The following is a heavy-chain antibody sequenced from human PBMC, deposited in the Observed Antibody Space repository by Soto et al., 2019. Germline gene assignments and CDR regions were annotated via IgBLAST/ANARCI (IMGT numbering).Heavy chain of an antibody. J-gene: IGHJ5*02. CDR1: GYTFTSYG. CDR2: INPGNGNT. D-gene: IGHD3-22*01. V-gene: IGHV1-3*01. Sequence: ASVKVSWKASGYTFTSYGMNWGRQAPGRGLEWMGWINPGNGNTKYSQKFQGRVIIERDTSASTAYMELSSLRSGDTAVYFCASHRGDYDSSGFEWFDPWGQGTLVTVSS. CDR3: ASHRGDYDSSGFEWFDP.